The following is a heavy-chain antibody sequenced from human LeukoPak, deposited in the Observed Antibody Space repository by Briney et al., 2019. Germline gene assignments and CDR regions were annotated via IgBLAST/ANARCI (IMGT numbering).Heavy chain of an antibody. D-gene: IGHD3-3*01. Sequence: GGSLRLSCAASRFTLSTYWMSWVRQAPGKGLEWVAHIKQDGSQEYYVDSVKGRFTISRDSAKNSLYLQMNSLRAEDTAVYYCARGVPYDSWSGPHYSDYWGQGALVTVSS. J-gene: IGHJ4*02. CDR1: RFTLSTYW. V-gene: IGHV3-7*01. CDR3: ARGVPYDSWSGPHYSDY. CDR2: IKQDGSQE.